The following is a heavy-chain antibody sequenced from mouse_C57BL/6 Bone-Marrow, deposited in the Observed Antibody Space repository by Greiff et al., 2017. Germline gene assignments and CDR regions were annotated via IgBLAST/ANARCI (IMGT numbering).Heavy chain of an antibody. J-gene: IGHJ3*01. D-gene: IGHD2-2*01. CDR3: TRWSYGYDAWFAY. CDR1: GYTFTDYE. V-gene: IGHV1-15*01. CDR2: IDPETGGT. Sequence: VQLQQSGAELVRPGASVTLSCKASGYTFTDYEMHWVKQTPVHGLEWIGAIDPETGGTAYNQKFKGKAILTADKSSSTAYMELRSLTSEDSAVYYCTRWSYGYDAWFAYWGQGTLVTVSA.